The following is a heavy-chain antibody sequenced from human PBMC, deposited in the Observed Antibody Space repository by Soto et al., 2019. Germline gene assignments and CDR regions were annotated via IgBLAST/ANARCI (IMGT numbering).Heavy chain of an antibody. Sequence: GALRLSCAASGFTFSSYSMNWVRQAPGKGLEWVSSISSSSSYIYYADSVKGRFTISRDNAKNSLYLQMNSLRAEDTAVYYCARDPRSRGYYDSSGYGIPDYWGHGTLATVSS. CDR2: ISSSSSYI. CDR1: GFTFSSYS. D-gene: IGHD3-22*01. CDR3: ARDPRSRGYYDSSGYGIPDY. J-gene: IGHJ4*01. V-gene: IGHV3-21*01.